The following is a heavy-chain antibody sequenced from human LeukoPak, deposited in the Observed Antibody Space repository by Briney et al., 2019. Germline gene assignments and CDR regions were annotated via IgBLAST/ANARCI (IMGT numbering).Heavy chain of an antibody. Sequence: SETLSLTCTVSGGSISSYYWSWVRQPPGKGLEWIGYIYYSGNTNYNPSLKSRVTISVDTSKNQFSLKLSSVTAADTAVYYCARAGSPITMVRGGFWFDPWGQGTLVTVSS. D-gene: IGHD3-10*01. V-gene: IGHV4-59*01. CDR1: GGSISSYY. CDR2: IYYSGNT. CDR3: ARAGSPITMVRGGFWFDP. J-gene: IGHJ5*02.